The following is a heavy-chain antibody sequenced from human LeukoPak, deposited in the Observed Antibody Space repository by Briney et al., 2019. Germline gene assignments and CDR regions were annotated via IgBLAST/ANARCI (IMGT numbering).Heavy chain of an antibody. CDR3: ARGVGPRYFDL. V-gene: IGHV1-18*01. D-gene: IGHD1-26*01. J-gene: IGHJ2*01. Sequence: ASVKVSCKASGYTFISYSISWVRQAPGQGLEWMGWISTYNGNTNYAQKLQGRVTMTRDTSISTAYMELSRLRSDDTAVYYCARGVGPRYFDLWGRGTLVTVSS. CDR2: ISTYNGNT. CDR1: GYTFISYS.